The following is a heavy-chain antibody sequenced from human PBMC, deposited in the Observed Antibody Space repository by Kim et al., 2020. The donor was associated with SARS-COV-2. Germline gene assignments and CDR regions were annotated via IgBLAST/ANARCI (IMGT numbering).Heavy chain of an antibody. J-gene: IGHJ6*02. Sequence: KRRVTISRDNAKNSLYLQMNSLRTEDTAIYYCARDILTASTAVFYYYGLDVWGQGTTVTVSS. CDR3: ARDILTASTAVFYYYGLDV. D-gene: IGHD3-9*01. V-gene: IGHV3-11*06.